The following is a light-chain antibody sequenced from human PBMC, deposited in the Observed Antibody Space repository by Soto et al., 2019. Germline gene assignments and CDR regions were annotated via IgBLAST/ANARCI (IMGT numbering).Light chain of an antibody. CDR2: GAT. CDR1: QSVRIH. Sequence: TLSVSPGERATLSCRASQSVRIHLAWYQQKPGQAPRLLLHGATTRATGIPARFSGSGSGTEFTLTIIFLEPEDGIRYCSPHSAFLLRT. V-gene: IGKV3-15*01. J-gene: IGKJ1*01. CDR3: PHSAFLLRT.